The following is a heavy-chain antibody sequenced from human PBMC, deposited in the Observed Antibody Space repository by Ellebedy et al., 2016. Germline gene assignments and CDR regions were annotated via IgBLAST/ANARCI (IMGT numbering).Heavy chain of an antibody. J-gene: IGHJ5*02. CDR2: IYYSGST. D-gene: IGHD5-12*01. V-gene: IGHV4-39*01. CDR3: ARRGGYGLINWFDP. CDR1: GGSISSGSYY. Sequence: SETLSLTCTVSGGSISSGSYYWGWIRQPPGKGLEWIGSIYYSGSTYYNPSLRSRVTISVDTTKNQFSLKLNSVTAADTAVYYCARRGGYGLINWFDPWGQGTLVTVSS.